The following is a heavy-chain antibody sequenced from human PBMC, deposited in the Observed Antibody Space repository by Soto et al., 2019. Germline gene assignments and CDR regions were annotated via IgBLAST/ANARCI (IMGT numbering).Heavy chain of an antibody. CDR1: GYTFTSYG. CDR3: ARVTTTMIVVVIKGFDF. CDR2: ISVYNGNT. Sequence: ASVKVSCKASGYTFTSYGISWVRQAPGQGLEWMGWISVYNGNTNYAQKLQGRVTMTTDTSTSTAYMELRSLRSDGTAVYYCARVTTTMIVVVIKGFDFWGQGTLVTVSS. J-gene: IGHJ4*02. V-gene: IGHV1-18*04. D-gene: IGHD3-22*01.